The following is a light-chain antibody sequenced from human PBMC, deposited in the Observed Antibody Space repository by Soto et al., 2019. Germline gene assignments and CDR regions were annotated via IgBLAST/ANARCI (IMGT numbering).Light chain of an antibody. CDR3: QHYTLYSAS. CDR1: QNIFTY. V-gene: IGKV1-5*01. Sequence: DIHMTQSPSTLSASVGDRVTISSRASQNIFTYLAWYQQKPGKAPKLLIFDASTLQSGVPPRFSGSGSGTEFTFTISSLQPDDFATYYCQHYTLYSASFGPGTKV. J-gene: IGKJ1*01. CDR2: DAS.